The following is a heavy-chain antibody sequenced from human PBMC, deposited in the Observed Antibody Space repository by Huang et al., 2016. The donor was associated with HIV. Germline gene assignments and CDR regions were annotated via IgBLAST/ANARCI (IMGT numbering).Heavy chain of an antibody. J-gene: IGHJ6*02. Sequence: QVQLVQSGAEVKKPGSSVKVSCKASGGTFSTSAISWVRQAPGQGLEWMGGIIPVVRTTNSAQRFQGRLTITADESTNTAHMELSSLRSDDTAAYFCATGQFYDQTKDDYYYGMDVWGQGTTVIVSS. CDR3: ATGQFYDQTKDDYYYGMDV. CDR1: GGTFSTSA. V-gene: IGHV1-69*19. D-gene: IGHD3-22*01. CDR2: IIPVVRTT.